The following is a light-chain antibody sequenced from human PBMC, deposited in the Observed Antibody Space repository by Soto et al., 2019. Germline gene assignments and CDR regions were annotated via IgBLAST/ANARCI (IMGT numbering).Light chain of an antibody. CDR3: QQSYSTVWT. CDR1: QSISSY. V-gene: IGKV1-39*01. CDR2: AAS. J-gene: IGKJ1*01. Sequence: DIQMTQSPSSLSASVGDRVTITCRASQSISSYLNWYQQKPGKAPKLLIYAASSLQSGVPSRFSGSGSGTDFTLTISSLQPEDFETYYCQQSYSTVWTFGQGTKGDIK.